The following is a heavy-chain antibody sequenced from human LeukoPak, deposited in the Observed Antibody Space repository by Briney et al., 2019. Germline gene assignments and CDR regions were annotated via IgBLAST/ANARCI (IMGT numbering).Heavy chain of an antibody. CDR2: MTPSGGST. CDR1: GYTFINYN. J-gene: IGHJ6*02. V-gene: IGHV1-46*01. D-gene: IGHD6-25*01. CDR3: ARRSSSGRNHGLDV. Sequence: ASVKVSCKASGYTFINYNIHWVRQAPGQGLEWMGIMTPSGGSTTYAQRFQGRVTMTRDTSTSTIYMALSSLRSEDTAVYYCARRSSSGRNHGLDVWGQGTTVTVSS.